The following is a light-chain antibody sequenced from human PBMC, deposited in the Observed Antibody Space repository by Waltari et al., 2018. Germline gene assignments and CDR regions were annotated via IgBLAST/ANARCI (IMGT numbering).Light chain of an antibody. CDR1: QYISNY. V-gene: IGKV1-8*01. J-gene: IGKJ4*01. Sequence: AFRMTQSPSSLSASTGDRVTITCRASQYISNYLAWFQQRPGKAPKLLIYEASTLQRGVPSRFSGSGSGTDFTLTITSLQSEDFAVYFCQQYNTWPTFGGGTKVEIK. CDR3: QQYNTWPT. CDR2: EAS.